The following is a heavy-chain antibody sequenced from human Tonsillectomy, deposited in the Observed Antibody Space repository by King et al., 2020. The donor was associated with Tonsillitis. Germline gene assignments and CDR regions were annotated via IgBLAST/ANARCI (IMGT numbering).Heavy chain of an antibody. J-gene: IGHJ3*02. Sequence: QLVQSGPEVKKPGTSVKVFCRASGFTFSNSAIQWVRQARGQRLEWIGWIAVGSGNTNSAQNFQERVTITRDMSTSTAYMELSSLRSGDTAVYYCAAEAARNYYYDSSGTLKSYAFDIWGQGTMVTVSS. V-gene: IGHV1-58*02. CDR1: GFTFSNSA. CDR2: IAVGSGNT. D-gene: IGHD3-22*01. CDR3: AAEAARNYYYDSSGTLKSYAFDI.